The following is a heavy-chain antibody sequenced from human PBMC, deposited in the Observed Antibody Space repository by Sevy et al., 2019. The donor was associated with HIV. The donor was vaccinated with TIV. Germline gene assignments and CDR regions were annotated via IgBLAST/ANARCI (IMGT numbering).Heavy chain of an antibody. CDR2: INSDGSST. CDR3: ARVGSSSWYDY. D-gene: IGHD6-13*01. Sequence: GESLKISCAASGFTFSSYWMHWVRQAPGKGLVWVSRINSDGSSTSYADSVKGRFTISRDNAKNTLYLQMNSLRAEDTAVYYCARVGSSSWYDYWGQGTLVTVSS. CDR1: GFTFSSYW. V-gene: IGHV3-74*01. J-gene: IGHJ4*02.